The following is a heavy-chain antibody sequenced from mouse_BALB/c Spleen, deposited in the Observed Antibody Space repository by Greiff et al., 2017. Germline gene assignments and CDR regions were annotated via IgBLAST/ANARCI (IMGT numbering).Heavy chain of an antibody. CDR2: IDPENGNT. V-gene: IGHV14-1*02. Sequence: VQLQQSGAELVRPGALVKLSCKASGFNIKDYYMHWVKQRPEQGLEWIGWIDPENGNTIYDPKFQGKASITADTSSNTAYLQLSSLTSEDTAVYYCACYYYGSSSYAMDYWGQGTSVTVSS. CDR1: GFNIKDYY. CDR3: ACYYYGSSSYAMDY. J-gene: IGHJ4*01. D-gene: IGHD1-1*01.